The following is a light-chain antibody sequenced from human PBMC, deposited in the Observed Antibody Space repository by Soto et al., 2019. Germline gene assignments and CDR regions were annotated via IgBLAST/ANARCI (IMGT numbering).Light chain of an antibody. V-gene: IGKV1-5*03. CDR3: DEYYYFPRT. J-gene: IGKJ1*01. CDR2: KAS. Sequence: DIQLTQSPSPLSASVGDRVTITCRASQSINGWLAWYQQKPGQAPNLLIYKASTFESGVPSRFSGSGSWTAFTLTVSSLQPNDFATYYGDEYYYFPRTFGRGTKVEI. CDR1: QSINGW.